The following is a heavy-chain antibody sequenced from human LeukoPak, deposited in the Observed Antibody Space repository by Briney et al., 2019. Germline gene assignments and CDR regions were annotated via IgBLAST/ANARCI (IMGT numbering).Heavy chain of an antibody. CDR3: ARMDGAPGYYYYGMDV. D-gene: IGHD3-10*01. Sequence: GASVKVSCKASGYTFTGYYVHWVRQAPGQGLEWMGWINPNSGGTNYAQKFQGRVTMTRDTSISTAYMELSRLRSDDTAVYYCARMDGAPGYYYYGMDVWGQGTTVTVSS. J-gene: IGHJ6*02. CDR1: GYTFTGYY. CDR2: INPNSGGT. V-gene: IGHV1-2*02.